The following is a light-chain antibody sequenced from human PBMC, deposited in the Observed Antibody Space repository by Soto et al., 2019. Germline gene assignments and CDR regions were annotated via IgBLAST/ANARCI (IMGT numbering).Light chain of an antibody. V-gene: IGLV1-40*01. CDR3: QSYDNSLTAFYV. Sequence: QSLLTQPPSVSGAPGQSFTISCTGSNSNIGAGYDVHWYQQIPGKAPKLLVYNTYSRPSGIPDRFSGSKSGASASLAITGLQAEDEADYYCQSYDNSLTAFYVSGTGTKVTVL. CDR2: NTY. J-gene: IGLJ1*01. CDR1: NSNIGAGYD.